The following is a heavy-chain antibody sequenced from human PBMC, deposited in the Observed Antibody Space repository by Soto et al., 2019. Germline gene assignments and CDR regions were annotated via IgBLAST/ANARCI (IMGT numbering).Heavy chain of an antibody. Sequence: EVQLLESGGGLVQPGGSLRLSCAASGFTFSNSALYWVRLAPGKGLEWVSTIVSSGVTYYAASVKGRFSISRDNSKSTLYLQMNSLGAEDTAVYFCASTFPLRYGGRSAFDYWGQGSLVAVSS. CDR1: GFTFSNSA. CDR2: IVSSGVT. J-gene: IGHJ4*02. D-gene: IGHD3-16*01. V-gene: IGHV3-23*01. CDR3: ASTFPLRYGGRSAFDY.